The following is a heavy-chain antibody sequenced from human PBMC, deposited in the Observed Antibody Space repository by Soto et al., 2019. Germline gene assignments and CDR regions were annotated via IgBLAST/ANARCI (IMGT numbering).Heavy chain of an antibody. CDR3: AKTAEFDFWSGPHFAPRSWPFDY. D-gene: IGHD3-3*01. CDR2: ISGSGGST. V-gene: IGHV3-23*01. Sequence: PGGSLRLSCAASGFTFSSYAVSWVRQAPGKGLEWVSAISGSGGSTYYADSVKGRFTISRDNSKNTLYLQMNSLRAGDTAVYYCAKTAEFDFWSGPHFAPRSWPFDYWGQGTLVTVSS. CDR1: GFTFSSYA. J-gene: IGHJ4*02.